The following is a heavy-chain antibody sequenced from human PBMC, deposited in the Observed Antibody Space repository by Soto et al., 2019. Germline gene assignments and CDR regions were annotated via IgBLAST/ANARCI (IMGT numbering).Heavy chain of an antibody. Sequence: EVQLLESGGGLVQPGGSLRLSCAASGFTFSRYGMSWVRQAPGKGLEWVSAISGSGGSTYYADSVKGRFTISRDNSKNTLYLQMNSLRAEDTAVYYCAGGLRGFGELFARNFDYWGQGTLVTVSS. CDR2: ISGSGGST. D-gene: IGHD3-10*01. CDR1: GFTFSRYG. V-gene: IGHV3-23*01. J-gene: IGHJ4*02. CDR3: AGGLRGFGELFARNFDY.